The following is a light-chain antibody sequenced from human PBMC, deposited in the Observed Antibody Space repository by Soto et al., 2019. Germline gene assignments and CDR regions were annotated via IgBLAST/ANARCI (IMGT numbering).Light chain of an antibody. CDR3: QQSYSLPM. Sequence: DIQMTQSPSSLSASVGDRVTITCRASQSISSYLNLYQQKPGKAPNLLIYAASTLQVGVPSRFSGSGSGTDFTLTISSLQPKDFDCQQSYSLPMFGQGTKVDIK. V-gene: IGKV1-39*01. CDR2: AAS. CDR1: QSISSY. J-gene: IGKJ1*01.